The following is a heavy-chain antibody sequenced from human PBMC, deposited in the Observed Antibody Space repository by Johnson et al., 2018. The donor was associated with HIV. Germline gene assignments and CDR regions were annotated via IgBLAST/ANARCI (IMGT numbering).Heavy chain of an antibody. J-gene: IGHJ3*02. D-gene: IGHD1-26*01. CDR1: GFSFDDYG. V-gene: IGHV3-20*04. CDR2: INWNGDST. CDR3: ARGSGSYYSNAFDI. Sequence: VQLVESGGRVVRPGGSLTLSCAASGFSFDDYGMTWVRQIAGKGLEWVSGINWNGDSTGYADSVKGRFTISRDNAKNSLYLQINSLRAEDTALYCCARGSGSYYSNAFDIWGQGTMVTVSS.